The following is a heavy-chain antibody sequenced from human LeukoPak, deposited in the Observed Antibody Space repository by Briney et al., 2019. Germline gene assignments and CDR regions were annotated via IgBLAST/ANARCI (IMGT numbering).Heavy chain of an antibody. D-gene: IGHD5-24*01. CDR2: IYYSGST. Sequence: SETLSLTCTVSGGSISSNYWSWIRQPPGKGLEWIGYIYYSGSTNYNPSLKSRVTISVDTSKNQFSLKLSSVTAADTAVYYCARDQRRDYFDYWGQGTLVTVSS. CDR1: GGSISSNY. V-gene: IGHV4-59*01. J-gene: IGHJ4*02. CDR3: ARDQRRDYFDY.